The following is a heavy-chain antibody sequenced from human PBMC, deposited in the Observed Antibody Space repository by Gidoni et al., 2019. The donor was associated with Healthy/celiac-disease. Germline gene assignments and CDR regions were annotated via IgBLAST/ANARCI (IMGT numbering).Heavy chain of an antibody. CDR3: ARGWRINMGRGVIRGGYGMDV. J-gene: IGHJ6*02. CDR2: IKHSGST. V-gene: IGHV4-34*01. D-gene: IGHD3-10*01. CDR1: GGSFSGYS. Sequence: QVQLQQWGAGLLKPSETLSLTCAVYGGSFSGYSWRWIRQPPGKGLGWIWEIKHSGSTNYNPSLKRRVTISVDTSKNQFSLKLSSVTAADPAVYYCARGWRINMGRGVIRGGYGMDVWGQGTTVTVSS.